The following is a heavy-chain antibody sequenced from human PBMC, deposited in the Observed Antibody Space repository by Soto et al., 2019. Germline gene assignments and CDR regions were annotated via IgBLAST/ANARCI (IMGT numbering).Heavy chain of an antibody. CDR1: GFTFTSSA. CDR2: IVVGSGNT. D-gene: IGHD6-13*01. Sequence: ASVKVSCKASGFTFTSSAMQWVRQARGQRLEWIGWIVVGSGNTNYAQKFQERVTMTRDTSTSTAYMELSSLRSEDTAVYYCAREDSGNPFDYWGQGTLVTVSS. V-gene: IGHV1-58*02. J-gene: IGHJ4*02. CDR3: AREDSGNPFDY.